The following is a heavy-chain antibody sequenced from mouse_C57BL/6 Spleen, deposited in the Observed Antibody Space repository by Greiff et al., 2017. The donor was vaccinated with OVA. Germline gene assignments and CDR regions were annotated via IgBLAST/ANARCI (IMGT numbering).Heavy chain of an antibody. CDR1: GYAFSSSW. CDR3: ARENYGSSRLYAMDY. Sequence: QVQLKESGPELVKPGASVKISCKASGYAFSSSWMNWVKQRPGKGLEWIGRIYPGDGDTNYNGKFKGKATLTTDKSSSKAYMQLSSLTSEDSAVYFCARENYGSSRLYAMDYWGQGTSVTVSS. CDR2: IYPGDGDT. D-gene: IGHD1-1*01. V-gene: IGHV1-82*01. J-gene: IGHJ4*01.